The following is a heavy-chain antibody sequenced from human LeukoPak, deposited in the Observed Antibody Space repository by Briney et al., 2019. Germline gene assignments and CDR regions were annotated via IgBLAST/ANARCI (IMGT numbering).Heavy chain of an antibody. CDR1: SGSISSGRYD. CDR3: ASEPGRVGEFYFDY. CDR2: MYTSRST. J-gene: IGHJ4*02. D-gene: IGHD3-10*01. V-gene: IGHV4-61*02. Sequence: KPSESLSLTCTLASGSISSGRYDSTCLPQPAWKGLEWFGRMYTSRSTDSNPSPKRRPSISVDTSKNLFFLNLSSVTAADTAVYYCASEPGRVGEFYFDYWGQGILVTVSS.